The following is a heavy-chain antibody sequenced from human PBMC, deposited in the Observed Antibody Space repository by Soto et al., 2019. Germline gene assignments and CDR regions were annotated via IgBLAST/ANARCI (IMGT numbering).Heavy chain of an antibody. J-gene: IGHJ6*03. CDR2: IKQDGSEK. Sequence: GGSLRLSCXASGFTFSSYWMSWVRQAPGKGLEWVANIKQDGSEKYYVDSVKGRFTISRDNAKNSLYLQMNSLRAEDTAVYYCAGGFTYYDFWSGYYTRYYYYYMDVWGKGTTVTVSS. V-gene: IGHV3-7*01. D-gene: IGHD3-3*01. CDR3: AGGFTYYDFWSGYYTRYYYYYMDV. CDR1: GFTFSSYW.